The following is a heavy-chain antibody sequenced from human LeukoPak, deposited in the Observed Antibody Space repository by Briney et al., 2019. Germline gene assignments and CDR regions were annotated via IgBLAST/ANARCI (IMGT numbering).Heavy chain of an antibody. CDR2: ISPTGSTT. V-gene: IGHV3-74*01. Sequence: GGSLRLSCAASGFTFSSYAMSWVRQAPGKGLVWVSRISPTGSTTSYADSVKGRFTVSRDNAKNTLYLQVNNLRAEDTAVYYCARGPNSNWSGLDFWGQGTLLTVSP. CDR1: GFTFSSYA. CDR3: ARGPNSNWSGLDF. D-gene: IGHD6-6*01. J-gene: IGHJ4*02.